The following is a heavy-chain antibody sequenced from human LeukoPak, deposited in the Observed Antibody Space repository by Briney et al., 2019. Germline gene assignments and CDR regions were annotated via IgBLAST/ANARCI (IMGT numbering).Heavy chain of an antibody. CDR1: GGSISSGDYY. V-gene: IGHV4-30-4*01. Sequence: SETLSLTCTVSGGSISSGDYYWSWIRQPPGKGLEWIGYIYYSGSTYYNPSLKSRVTISVDTSKNQFSLKLRSVTAADTAVYYCARDRVVVITGALYYYYGLDVWGQGTTVTVSS. CDR3: ARDRVVVITGALYYYYGLDV. J-gene: IGHJ6*02. CDR2: IYYSGST. D-gene: IGHD3-22*01.